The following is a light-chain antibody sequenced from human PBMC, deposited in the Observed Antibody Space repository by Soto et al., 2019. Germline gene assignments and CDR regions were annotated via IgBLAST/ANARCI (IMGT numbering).Light chain of an antibody. CDR3: QQYNNIPLT. CDR2: DAS. Sequence: DFQMTQSPSSLSASVGDRVTITCQASQDISDLLNWYQQKPGAAPKLLIYDASNLQAGVPSRFSGSESGTDFTFTISSLQPEDVATYYCQQYNNIPLTFGGGTKVDIK. CDR1: QDISDL. V-gene: IGKV1-33*01. J-gene: IGKJ4*01.